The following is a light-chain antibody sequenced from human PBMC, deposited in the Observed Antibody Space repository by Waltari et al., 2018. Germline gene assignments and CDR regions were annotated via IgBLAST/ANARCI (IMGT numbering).Light chain of an antibody. CDR1: QDIRIY. Sequence: DIQMTQSPSSPSTSVGDRVSITCQASQDIRIYLNWFQQKPGKAPKLLIYDASNLEVGVPSRFSGGGYGKHFTFTINSLQPEDIATYYCQQYGGLPINFGQGTKLEIK. V-gene: IGKV1-33*01. CDR3: QQYGGLPIN. CDR2: DAS. J-gene: IGKJ2*01.